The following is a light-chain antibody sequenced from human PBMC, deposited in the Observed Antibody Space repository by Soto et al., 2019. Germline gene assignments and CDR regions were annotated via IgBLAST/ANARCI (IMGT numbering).Light chain of an antibody. Sequence: QSVLTQPPSVSAAPGQTVTLSCSGNSSNIGNSYVSWYQQFPGTAPRLLIYDDNKRPSGIRDRFSGSKSGTSATLAITGLQTGDEAVYYCGTWDSSLTNGRAVFGGGTKLTVL. J-gene: IGLJ3*02. CDR3: GTWDSSLTNGRAV. CDR1: SSNIGNSY. V-gene: IGLV1-51*01. CDR2: DDN.